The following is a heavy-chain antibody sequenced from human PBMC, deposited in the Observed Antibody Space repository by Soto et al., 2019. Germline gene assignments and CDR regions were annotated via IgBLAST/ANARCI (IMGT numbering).Heavy chain of an antibody. D-gene: IGHD3-16*01. CDR3: ARDGALGENYYCYGMDV. J-gene: IGHJ6*02. Sequence: QVQLVQSGAEVKKPGASVKVSCKASGYTFTSYGISWVRLAPGQGLEWMGWISAYNGNTNYAQKLQGRVTMITDTSTSTAYKELRSLRSDDTAVYYYARDGALGENYYCYGMDVWGQGTTVTVSS. CDR2: ISAYNGNT. CDR1: GYTFTSYG. V-gene: IGHV1-18*01.